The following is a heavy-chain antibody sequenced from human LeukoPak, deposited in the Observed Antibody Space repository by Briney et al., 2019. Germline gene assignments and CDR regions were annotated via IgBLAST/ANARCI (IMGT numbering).Heavy chain of an antibody. J-gene: IGHJ3*02. CDR3: ARARNFDSSDAFDI. CDR1: GFTFSNAW. V-gene: IGHV3-21*01. CDR2: ISSSSSSI. D-gene: IGHD3-22*01. Sequence: GGSLRLSCAASGFTFSNAWMNWVRQAPGKGLEWVSSISSSSSSIYYADSVKGRFTISRDNAKNSLYLQMNSLRAEDTAVYYCARARNFDSSDAFDIWGQGTTVTVSS.